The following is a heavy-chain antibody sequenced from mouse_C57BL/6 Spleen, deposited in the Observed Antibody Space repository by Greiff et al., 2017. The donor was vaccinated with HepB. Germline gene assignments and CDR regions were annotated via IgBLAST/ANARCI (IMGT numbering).Heavy chain of an antibody. CDR1: GYSITSGYY. D-gene: IGHD1-1*01. CDR3: ARVSRVGTFDY. V-gene: IGHV3-6*01. CDR2: ISYDGSN. J-gene: IGHJ2*01. Sequence: VQLQQSGPGLVKPSQSLSLTCSVTGYSITSGYYWNWIRQFPGNKLEWMGYISYDGSNNYNPSLKNRISITRDTSKNQFFLKLNSVTTEDTATYYCARVSRVGTFDYWGQGTTLTVSS.